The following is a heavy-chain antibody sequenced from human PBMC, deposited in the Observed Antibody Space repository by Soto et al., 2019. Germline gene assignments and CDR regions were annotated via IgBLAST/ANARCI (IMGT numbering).Heavy chain of an antibody. CDR3: ARSLYYYDNSVLAY. V-gene: IGHV1-18*01. J-gene: IGHJ4*02. D-gene: IGHD3-22*01. CDR2: INIYSGDA. Sequence: QVRLEQSGPEVKKTGASVKVSCKASGYTFTSYGISWVRQAPGQGLEWMGWINIYSGDANYAQRFQDRCTMTRDTSTNTVYMEMRSLRSDDTAVYYCARSLYYYDNSVLAYWGQGTLVTVSS. CDR1: GYTFTSYG.